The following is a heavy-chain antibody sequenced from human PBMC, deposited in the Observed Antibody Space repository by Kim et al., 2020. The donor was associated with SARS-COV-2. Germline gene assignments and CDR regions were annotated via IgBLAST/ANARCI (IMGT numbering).Heavy chain of an antibody. CDR1: GGSISSYY. Sequence: SETLSLTCTVSGGSISSYYWSWIRQPPGKGLEWIGYIYYSGSTNYNPSLKSRVTISVDTSKNQFSLKLSSVTAADTAVYYCARVGIAAAILFDYWGQGTLVTVSS. J-gene: IGHJ4*02. CDR3: ARVGIAAAILFDY. D-gene: IGHD6-13*01. CDR2: IYYSGST. V-gene: IGHV4-59*01.